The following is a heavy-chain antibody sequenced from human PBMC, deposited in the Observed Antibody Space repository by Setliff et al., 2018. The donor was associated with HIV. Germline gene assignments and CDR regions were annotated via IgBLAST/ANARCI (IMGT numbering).Heavy chain of an antibody. CDR2: IKTHGETI. V-gene: IGHV3-7*03. Sequence: PSETLSLSCVTSGFTFSNVWMSWVRQAPGKGLEWVATIKTHGETIYYLDSVKGRFTISRDNAKNSLFLQMTSLRADDTAVYYCARDGPTGWDAFDVWGQGTMVTVSS. CDR3: ARDGPTGWDAFDV. CDR1: GFTFSNVW. D-gene: IGHD3-9*01. J-gene: IGHJ3*01.